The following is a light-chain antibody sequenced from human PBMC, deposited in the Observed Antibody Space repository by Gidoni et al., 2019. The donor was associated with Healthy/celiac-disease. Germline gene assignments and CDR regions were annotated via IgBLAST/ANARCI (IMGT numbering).Light chain of an antibody. V-gene: IGKV3-15*01. CDR1: QRVSSN. CDR2: GAS. CDR3: QQYNNWPPWT. J-gene: IGKJ1*01. Sequence: EIVMTQSPATLSLSPGERATLSCRASQRVSSNLAWYQQKPGQAPRLLIYGASTRATGIPARFSGSGSGTAFTLTISSLQSEDFAVYYCQQYNNWPPWTFGQGTKVEIK.